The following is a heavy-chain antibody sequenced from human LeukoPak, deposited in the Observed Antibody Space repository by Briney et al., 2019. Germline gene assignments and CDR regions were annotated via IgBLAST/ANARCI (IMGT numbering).Heavy chain of an antibody. V-gene: IGHV4-38-2*02. CDR3: ARDGDDY. Sequence: SETLSLTCTVSGYYISSGYYWGWIRQPPGKGLEWIGSIYHSGSAYYNPSLKSRVTISVDTSKNQFSLKLSSVTAADTAVYYCARDGDDYWGQGTLVTVSS. CDR1: GYYISSGYY. D-gene: IGHD3-3*01. J-gene: IGHJ4*02. CDR2: IYHSGSA.